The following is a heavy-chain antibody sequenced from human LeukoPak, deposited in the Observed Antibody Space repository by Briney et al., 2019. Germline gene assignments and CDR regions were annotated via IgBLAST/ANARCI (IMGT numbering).Heavy chain of an antibody. CDR2: IWYDGSDK. V-gene: IGHV3-33*01. CDR3: ARHGMDV. CDR1: GFTFSTYG. Sequence: GGSLRLSCAASGFTFSTYGMHWVRQAPGKGLEWVAAIWYDGSDKYYADSVKGRFTISRDNSKNTLYLQMNSLRAEDTAVYYCARHGMDVWGQGTTVTVSS. J-gene: IGHJ6*02.